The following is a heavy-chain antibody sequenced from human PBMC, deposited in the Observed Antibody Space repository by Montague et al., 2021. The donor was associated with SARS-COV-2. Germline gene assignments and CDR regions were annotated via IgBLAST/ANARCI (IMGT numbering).Heavy chain of an antibody. CDR2: VYHSGST. V-gene: IGHV4-59*11. D-gene: IGHD4-17*01. J-gene: IGHJ3*01. Sequence: SETLSLTCTVAGSSMSHHYWSWIRQFPGKELEWIFYVYHSGSTTYNPSLKSRVTISVETSTNEFSLKLDSVTAADTATYYCASLNGDYASDDVFDFWGQGTMVTVSP. CDR3: ASLNGDYASDDVFDF. CDR1: GSSMSHHY.